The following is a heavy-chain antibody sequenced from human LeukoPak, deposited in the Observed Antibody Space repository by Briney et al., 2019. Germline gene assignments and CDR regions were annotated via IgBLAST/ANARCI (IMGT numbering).Heavy chain of an antibody. CDR2: ICYSGST. Sequence: SETLSLTCTVSGGSISSSSYYWGWIRQPPGKGLEWIGSICYSGSTYYNPSLKSRVTISVDTSKNQFSLKLSSVTAADTAVYYCARQGYCSSTSCLDYWGQGTLVTVSS. CDR3: ARQGYCSSTSCLDY. D-gene: IGHD2-2*01. V-gene: IGHV4-39*01. J-gene: IGHJ4*02. CDR1: GGSISSSSYY.